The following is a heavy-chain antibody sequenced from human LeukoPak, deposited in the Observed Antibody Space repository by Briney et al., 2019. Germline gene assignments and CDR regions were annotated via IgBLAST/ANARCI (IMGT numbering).Heavy chain of an antibody. D-gene: IGHD6-19*01. V-gene: IGHV4-59*08. CDR1: GGSISSYY. CDR2: IYYNGNT. J-gene: IGHJ4*02. CDR3: ARRHSSGWFYNY. Sequence: SETLSLTCTVSGGSISSYYWSWIRQPPGKGLEWIGYIYYNGNTNHNPSLKSRVTISLDTSKNQFSLKLSSVTAADTAVYHCARRHSSGWFYNYWGQGTLVTVSS.